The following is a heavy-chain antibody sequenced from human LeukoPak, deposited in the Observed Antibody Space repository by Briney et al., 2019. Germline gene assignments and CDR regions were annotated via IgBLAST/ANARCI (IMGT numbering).Heavy chain of an antibody. V-gene: IGHV4-59*08. Sequence: SKTLSLTCTVSGGSMRSYYWSWIRQPAGKGLEWTGYIYYSGSTYYNPSLKSRVTISVDTSKNQFSLKLSSVTAAGTAIYYCARHYIAAGGGDAFDIWGQGTMVIVSS. CDR1: GGSMRSYY. CDR3: ARHYIAAGGGDAFDI. CDR2: IYYSGST. J-gene: IGHJ3*02. D-gene: IGHD6-13*01.